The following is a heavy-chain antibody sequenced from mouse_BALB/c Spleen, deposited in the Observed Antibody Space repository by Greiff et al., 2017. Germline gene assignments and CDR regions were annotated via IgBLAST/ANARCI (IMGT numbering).Heavy chain of an antibody. CDR2: ISSGGSYT. CDR1: GFTFSSYG. V-gene: IGHV5-6*02. J-gene: IGHJ3*01. Sequence: EVMLVESGGDLVKPGGSLKLSCAASGFTFSSYGMSWVRQTPDKRLEWVATISSGGSYTYYPDSVKGRFTISRDNAKNTLYLQMSSLKSEDTAMYYCARQRAWFAYWGQGTLVTVSA. CDR3: ARQRAWFAY.